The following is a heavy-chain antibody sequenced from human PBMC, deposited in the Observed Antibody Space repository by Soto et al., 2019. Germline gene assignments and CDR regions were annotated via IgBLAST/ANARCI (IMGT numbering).Heavy chain of an antibody. J-gene: IGHJ6*02. CDR3: ASLGVGDWANYYYYYGMDV. CDR2: VTANGGST. V-gene: IGHV3-23*01. D-gene: IGHD2-21*02. Sequence: RLSCAATGFSFSGYARSWVRQAPGKGLEWVSAVTANGGSTYSADSVKGRFTISRDNSKNTLFLQMNSLRAEDTAVYYCASLGVGDWANYYYYYGMDVWGQGTTVTVSS. CDR1: GFSFSGYA.